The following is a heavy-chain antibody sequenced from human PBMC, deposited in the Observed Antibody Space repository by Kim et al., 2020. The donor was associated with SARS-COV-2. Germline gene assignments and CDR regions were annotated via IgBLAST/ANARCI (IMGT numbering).Heavy chain of an antibody. J-gene: IGHJ6*02. CDR3: ARKSGYDYSSSWDYYYYGMDV. Sequence: SVKVSCKASGGTFSSYAISWVRQAPGQGLEWMGGIIPIFGTANYAQKFQGRVTITADESTSTAYMELSSLRSEDTAVYYCARKSGYDYSSSWDYYYYGMDVWGQGTTVTVSS. CDR2: IIPIFGTA. CDR1: GGTFSSYA. D-gene: IGHD6-13*01. V-gene: IGHV1-69*13.